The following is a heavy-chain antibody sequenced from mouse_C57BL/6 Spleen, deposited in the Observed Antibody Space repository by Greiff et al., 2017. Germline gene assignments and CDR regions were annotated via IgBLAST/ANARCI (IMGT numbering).Heavy chain of an antibody. CDR1: GFNIKDYY. Sequence: EVKLVESGAELVKPGASVKLSCTASGFNIKDYYMHWVKQRTEQGLEWIGRIDPEDGDTKYAPKFQGKVTITADTSSNTAYLQLSSLTSEDTAVYYCASDTTVVYWYFDGWGTGTTVTVST. J-gene: IGHJ1*03. V-gene: IGHV14-2*01. CDR3: ASDTTVVYWYFDG. CDR2: IDPEDGDT. D-gene: IGHD1-1*01.